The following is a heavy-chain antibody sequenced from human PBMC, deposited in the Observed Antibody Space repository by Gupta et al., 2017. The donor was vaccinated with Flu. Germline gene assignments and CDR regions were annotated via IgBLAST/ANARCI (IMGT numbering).Heavy chain of an antibody. D-gene: IGHD3-22*01. Sequence: EVQLVESGGDLVQPGRSLRLSCAASGFNFDAYAMHWVRQAPGKGLEWVSGINWSGTKSGYVDSVKGRFTISRDNAKNLLYLQMNSLRGEDGALYYCAKDSEDYYDTSGSLDLWGQGTLVTVS. CDR3: AKDSEDYYDTSGSLDL. V-gene: IGHV3-9*01. J-gene: IGHJ5*02. CDR1: GFNFDAYA. CDR2: INWSGTKS.